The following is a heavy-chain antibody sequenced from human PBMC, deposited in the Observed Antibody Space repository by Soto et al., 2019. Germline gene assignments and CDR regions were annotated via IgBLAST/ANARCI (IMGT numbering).Heavy chain of an antibody. CDR3: ARTDRGFYGLDV. V-gene: IGHV3-13*05. J-gene: IGHJ6*01. CDR2: ISAAGDP. CDR1: GFTFRNYD. Sequence: EVQLVESGGGLVQPGGSLRLSCEASGFTFRNYDMHWVRQGTGKGLEWVSGISAAGDPDYADSVEGRFTISRENAQNSFFLQMNSLSVGDTAVYYWARTDRGFYGLDVWGQGAMVIVSS.